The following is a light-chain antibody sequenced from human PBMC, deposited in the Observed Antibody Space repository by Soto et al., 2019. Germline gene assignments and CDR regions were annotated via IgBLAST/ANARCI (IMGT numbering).Light chain of an antibody. Sequence: QSALTQPRSVSGSPGQSVTISCTGTNSDVGGYNYVSWYQQHPGKAPKLMIYDVNKRPSGVPDRFSGSKSGNTASLTISGLQAEDEADYYCCSYAGSYTFGLFGGGAKLTVL. CDR2: DVN. V-gene: IGLV2-11*01. J-gene: IGLJ2*01. CDR3: CSYAGSYTFGL. CDR1: NSDVGGYNY.